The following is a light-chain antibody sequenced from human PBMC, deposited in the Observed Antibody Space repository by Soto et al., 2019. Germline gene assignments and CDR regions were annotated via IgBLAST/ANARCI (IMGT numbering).Light chain of an antibody. J-gene: IGKJ1*01. CDR1: QSVSAN. V-gene: IGKV3-15*01. Sequence: EILMTQSPATRSVSPGERATLSCRASQSVSANLAWYQQKPGQAPRLVVSGASARATGIPARFSGRGSETEFTLNSSSLQSEDLAVYYCQQYNDWPQTFGQGTKVDIK. CDR3: QQYNDWPQT. CDR2: GAS.